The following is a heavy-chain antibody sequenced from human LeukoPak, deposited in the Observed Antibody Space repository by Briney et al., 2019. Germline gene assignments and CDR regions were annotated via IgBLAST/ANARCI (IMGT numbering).Heavy chain of an antibody. V-gene: IGHV3-30*02. D-gene: IGHD2-15*01. CDR1: GFPFSSFA. CDR2: IRHDGTNK. CDR3: ARDLSVRTRRIVVVVAARTSPFDY. J-gene: IGHJ4*02. Sequence: PGGSLRLSCAASGFPFSSFAMHWVRQAPGKGLEWVAFIRHDGTNKYHSNSVQGRFTISRDNSRNTVYLQMNSLRAEDTAVYYCARDLSVRTRRIVVVVAARTSPFDYWGQGTLVTVSS.